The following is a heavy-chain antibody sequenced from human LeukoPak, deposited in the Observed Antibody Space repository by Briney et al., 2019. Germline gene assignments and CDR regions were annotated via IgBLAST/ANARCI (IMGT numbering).Heavy chain of an antibody. CDR3: AKDYYFDTDAYSWSSPGWHPFDI. J-gene: IGHJ3*02. V-gene: IGHV3-23*01. Sequence: PGGSLRLSCAASGFTFNNYAMIWVRQAPGKGLEWVSAIFGNGRNTYYADSVKGRFTISRDNSKNTLYVQMNSLRVEDTAMYFCAKDYYFDTDAYSWSSPGWHPFDIWGQGTMATVSS. CDR2: IFGNGRNT. D-gene: IGHD3-22*01. CDR1: GFTFNNYA.